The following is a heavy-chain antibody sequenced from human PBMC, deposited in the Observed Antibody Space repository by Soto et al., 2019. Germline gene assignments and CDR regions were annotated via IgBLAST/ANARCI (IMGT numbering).Heavy chain of an antibody. D-gene: IGHD4-17*01. J-gene: IGHJ4*02. CDR3: ARDRIDDNGDPLSY. CDR1: GGTFSSYT. Sequence: QVQLVQSGAEVKKPGSSVKVSCKASGGTFSSYTISWVRQAPGQGLEWMGRIIPILGIENYAQKFQGRVTINVNKSTSTAYMELSRLRAEDTAVYYCARDRIDDNGDPLSYWGQGNLVTVSS. CDR2: IIPILGIE. V-gene: IGHV1-69*08.